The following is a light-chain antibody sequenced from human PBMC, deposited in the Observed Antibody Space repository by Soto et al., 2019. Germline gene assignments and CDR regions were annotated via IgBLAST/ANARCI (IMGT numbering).Light chain of an antibody. Sequence: EIVLTQSPGTLSLSPGETATLSCRASQTIGRNYLAWYQQKPGQAPRLLIYDTSTRATGIPARFSGSGSGTEFTLTISSLQSEDFAVYYCQQYNNWPPITFGQGTRLEIK. CDR3: QQYNNWPPIT. CDR1: QTIGRN. CDR2: DTS. V-gene: IGKV3-15*01. J-gene: IGKJ5*01.